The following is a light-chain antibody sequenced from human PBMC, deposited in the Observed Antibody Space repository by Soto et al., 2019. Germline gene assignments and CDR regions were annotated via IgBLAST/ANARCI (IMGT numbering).Light chain of an antibody. CDR2: EDN. V-gene: IGLV2-23*01. CDR3: CSFAGSITFYV. J-gene: IGLJ1*01. Sequence: QSLLTQPASVSGSPGQSITISCTGTSSDVGSYNLVSWYQHHPGKAPKLMIYEDNKRPSGVSNRFSGSKSGTTASLTISGLQAEDEADYFCCSFAGSITFYVFGTGTKVTVL. CDR1: SSDVGSYNL.